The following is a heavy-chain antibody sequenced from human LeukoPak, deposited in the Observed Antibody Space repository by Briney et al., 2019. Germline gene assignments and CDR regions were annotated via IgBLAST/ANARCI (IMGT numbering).Heavy chain of an antibody. CDR1: GYTFTSYY. V-gene: IGHV1-46*01. D-gene: IGHD3-22*01. J-gene: IGHJ4*02. CDR2: INPSGGST. Sequence: ASVKVSCKASGYTFTSYYMHWVRQAPGQGLEWMGIINPSGGSTSYAQKFQGRVIMTRDTSTSTVYMELSSLRSEDTAVYYCAREVYDSSGYYDTYYFDYWGQGTLVTVSS. CDR3: AREVYDSSGYYDTYYFDY.